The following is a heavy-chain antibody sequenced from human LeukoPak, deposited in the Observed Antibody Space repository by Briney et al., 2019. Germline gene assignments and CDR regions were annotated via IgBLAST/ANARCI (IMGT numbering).Heavy chain of an antibody. J-gene: IGHJ6*04. CDR2: IYHSGST. D-gene: IGHD3-10*01. Sequence: PSGTLSLTCAVSGGSISSSNWWTWVRQSPGKGLEWIGEIYHSGSTNYNPSLKSRITISVDTSKNQFSLKVSSVTAADTAVYYCARSPRISMVRGAFEMDVWGKGTTVTISS. CDR3: ARSPRISMVRGAFEMDV. V-gene: IGHV4-4*02. CDR1: GGSISSSNW.